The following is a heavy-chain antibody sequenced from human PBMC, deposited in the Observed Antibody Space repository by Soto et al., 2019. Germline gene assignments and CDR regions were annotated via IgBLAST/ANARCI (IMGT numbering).Heavy chain of an antibody. Sequence: QVQLVESGGGVVQPGRSLRLSCAASGFTFSSYAMHWVRQAPGKGLEWVAVISYDGSNKYYADSVKGRFTISRDNSKNTLYLQMNRLRAEDTAVYYCARDRIRAAAGYFDYWGQGTLVTVSS. CDR1: GFTFSSYA. CDR3: ARDRIRAAAGYFDY. CDR2: ISYDGSNK. D-gene: IGHD6-13*01. V-gene: IGHV3-30-3*01. J-gene: IGHJ4*02.